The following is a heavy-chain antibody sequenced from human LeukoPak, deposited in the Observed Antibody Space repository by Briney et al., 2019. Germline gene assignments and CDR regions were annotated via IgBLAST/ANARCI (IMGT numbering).Heavy chain of an antibody. CDR1: GGSISSGNYY. Sequence: SQTLSLTCSVSGGSISSGNYYWFWIRQPPGKGLEWIGYIYSSGTTYYNPSLESRLIISVDTSKNQFSLRLNSVTAADTAVYFCARGSHVKAHGSDSWGQGTLVTVSS. CDR3: ARGSHVKAHGSDS. CDR2: IYSSGTT. J-gene: IGHJ4*02. V-gene: IGHV4-30-4*08. D-gene: IGHD1-26*01.